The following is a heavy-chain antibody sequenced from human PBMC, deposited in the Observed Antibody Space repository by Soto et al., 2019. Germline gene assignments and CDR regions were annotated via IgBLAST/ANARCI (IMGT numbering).Heavy chain of an antibody. D-gene: IGHD2-15*01. V-gene: IGHV3-7*01. CDR1: GFTFSTYW. Sequence: LRLSCAASGFTFSTYWMSWVRQAPGKGLEWVANIKQDGSEKHYLDSVKGRFTISRDNAKNSLYLQMNSLRAEDTAVYYCAAYVRDCSGGSCYSYYFDYWGQGTMVTVSS. CDR2: IKQDGSEK. J-gene: IGHJ4*02. CDR3: AAYVRDCSGGSCYSYYFDY.